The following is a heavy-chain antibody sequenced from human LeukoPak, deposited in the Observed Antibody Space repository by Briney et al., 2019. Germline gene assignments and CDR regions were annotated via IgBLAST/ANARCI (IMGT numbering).Heavy chain of an antibody. Sequence: SETLSLTCAAYGGSFSRYYWSWIRQSPGKGLEWIAEIDHRGDTNYNPSVKSRVTISVDTSKNQFSLKVRSLSAADTAVYYCARGATISETGYFDFWGQGTLVTVSS. J-gene: IGHJ4*03. CDR2: IDHRGDT. CDR1: GGSFSRYY. V-gene: IGHV4-34*01. D-gene: IGHD5-24*01. CDR3: ARGATISETGYFDF.